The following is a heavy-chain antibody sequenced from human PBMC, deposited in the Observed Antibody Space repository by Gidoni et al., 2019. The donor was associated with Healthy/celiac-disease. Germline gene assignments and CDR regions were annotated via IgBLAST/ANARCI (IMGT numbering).Heavy chain of an antibody. J-gene: IGHJ5*02. CDR1: GGSITSSSYY. CDR3: ARDYYGSGSTPITINWFDP. D-gene: IGHD3-10*01. CDR2: IYYIGST. V-gene: IGHV4-39*07. Sequence: QLQLQESGPGLVKPSETLSLTCTVPGGSITSSSYYWGGIRQPPGKGLEWIGSIYYIGSTYYDPSLKSRVTISVDTSKNQFSLKLSSVTAADTAVYYCARDYYGSGSTPITINWFDPWGQGTLVTVSS.